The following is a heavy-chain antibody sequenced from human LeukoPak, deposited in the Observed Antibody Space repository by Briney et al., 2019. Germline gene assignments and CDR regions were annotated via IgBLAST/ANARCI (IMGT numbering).Heavy chain of an antibody. D-gene: IGHD2-15*01. V-gene: IGHV3-30-3*01. CDR3: AREPRCGSGGSCYLDY. Sequence: GGSLRLSCAASGFTFSSYAMHWVRQAPGKGLEWVAVISYDGSNKYYADSVKDRFTISRDNSKNTLYLQMNSLRAEDTAVYYCAREPRCGSGGSCYLDYWGQGTLVTVSS. CDR2: ISYDGSNK. J-gene: IGHJ4*02. CDR1: GFTFSSYA.